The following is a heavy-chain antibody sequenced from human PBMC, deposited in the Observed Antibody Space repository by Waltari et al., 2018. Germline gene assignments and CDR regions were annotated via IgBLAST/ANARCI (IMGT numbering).Heavy chain of an antibody. D-gene: IGHD1-26*01. J-gene: IGHJ6*02. CDR1: RFSLPTYG. V-gene: IGHV3-30*03. Sequence: QVQLVESGGGVVQPGRSLRLSCAASRFSLPTYGMHWVRQAPGKGLEWVAFISSDGSYEYYPDAVKGRFTISRDNSKATVFLQMNSLRDEDTAVYYCATRDILGGSQNYYYYGMDVWGQGTRVTVSS. CDR2: ISSDGSYE. CDR3: ATRDILGGSQNYYYYGMDV.